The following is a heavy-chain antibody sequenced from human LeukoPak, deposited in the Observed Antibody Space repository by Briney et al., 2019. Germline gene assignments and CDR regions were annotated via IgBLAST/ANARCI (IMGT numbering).Heavy chain of an antibody. CDR2: IYPGDSDT. CDR3: ARRYHTHDSSGYYYY. V-gene: IGHV5-51*01. J-gene: IGHJ4*02. D-gene: IGHD3-22*01. CDR1: GYSFTSYW. Sequence: PGESLKISCKGSGYSFTSYWIGWVRQMPGKGLEWMGIIYPGDSDTRYSPSFQGQVTISADKSISTVYLQWSSLKASDTAMYYCARRYHTHDSSGYYYYWGQGTLVTVSS.